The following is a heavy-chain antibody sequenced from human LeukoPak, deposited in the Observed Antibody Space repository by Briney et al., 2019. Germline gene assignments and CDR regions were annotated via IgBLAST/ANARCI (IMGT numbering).Heavy chain of an antibody. CDR2: ISWNSGSI. Sequence: GGSLRLSCAASGFTFDDYAMHWVRQAPGKGLEWVSGISWNSGSIGYADSVKGRFTISRDNAKNSLYLQMNSLRAEDTAVYYCAGGAAAVLDYWGQGTLVTVSS. V-gene: IGHV3-9*01. CDR1: GFTFDDYA. D-gene: IGHD6-13*01. CDR3: AGGAAAVLDY. J-gene: IGHJ4*02.